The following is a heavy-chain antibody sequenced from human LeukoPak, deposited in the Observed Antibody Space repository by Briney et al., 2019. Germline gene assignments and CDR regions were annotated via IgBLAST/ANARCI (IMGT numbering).Heavy chain of an antibody. J-gene: IGHJ3*02. D-gene: IGHD3-22*01. Sequence: PSETLSLTCTVSGGSISSYYWSWIGQPPGKGLEWIGYIYYSGSANYNPSLKSRVTISVDTSKHQFSLKLSSVTAADTALYYCARGYDSTGYVFTDIWGQGTTVTVSS. CDR2: IYYSGSA. CDR3: ARGYDSTGYVFTDI. CDR1: GGSISSYY. V-gene: IGHV4-59*08.